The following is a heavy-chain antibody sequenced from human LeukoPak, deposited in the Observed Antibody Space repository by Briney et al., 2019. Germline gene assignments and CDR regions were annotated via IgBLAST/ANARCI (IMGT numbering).Heavy chain of an antibody. CDR2: IKQDGSEK. D-gene: IGHD5-18*01. Sequence: GGSLRLSCTASGFIFGDYAMSWVRQAPEKGLEWVANIKQDGSEKYYVDSVKGRFTISRDNAKNSLYLQMNSLRAEDTAVYYCARDLKRYYTAMVLGAFDIWGQGTMVTVSS. CDR3: ARDLKRYYTAMVLGAFDI. CDR1: GFIFGDYA. V-gene: IGHV3-7*01. J-gene: IGHJ3*02.